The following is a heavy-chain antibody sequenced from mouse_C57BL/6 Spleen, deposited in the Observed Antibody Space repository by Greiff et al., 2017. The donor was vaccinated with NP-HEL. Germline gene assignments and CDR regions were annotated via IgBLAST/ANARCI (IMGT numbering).Heavy chain of an antibody. CDR3: ARATGTVYAMDY. CDR2: IYPGDGDT. V-gene: IGHV1-80*01. Sequence: VQLQQSGAELVKPGASVKISCKASGYAFSSYWMNWVKQRPGKGLEWIGQIYPGDGDTNYNGKFKGKATLTADKSSSTAYMQLSSLTSEDSAVYFCARATGTVYAMDYWGQGTSVTVSS. J-gene: IGHJ4*01. D-gene: IGHD4-1*02. CDR1: GYAFSSYW.